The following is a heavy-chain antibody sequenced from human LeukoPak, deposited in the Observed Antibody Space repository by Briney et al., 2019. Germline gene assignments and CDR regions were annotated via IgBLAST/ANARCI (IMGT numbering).Heavy chain of an antibody. CDR1: GFTSSSYW. D-gene: IGHD3-22*01. CDR2: IKQDGSEK. CDR3: ARDWADSSGSYPNDPGDGAFDI. V-gene: IGHV3-7*01. Sequence: GGSLRLSCAVSGFTSSSYWMSWVRQAPGKGLEWVANIKQDGSEKYYVDSVKGRFSISRDNAKNSLYLQMNSLRVEDTAVYYCARDWADSSGSYPNDPGDGAFDIWGQGTMVTVSS. J-gene: IGHJ3*02.